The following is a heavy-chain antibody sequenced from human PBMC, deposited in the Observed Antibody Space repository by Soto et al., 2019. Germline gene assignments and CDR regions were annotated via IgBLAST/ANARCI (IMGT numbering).Heavy chain of an antibody. D-gene: IGHD4-17*01. CDR3: ERGAYGDY. V-gene: IGHV1-18*01. CDR2: ISGHNGNT. J-gene: IGHJ4*02. Sequence: QVHLVQSGAEVKKPGASVKVSCKGSGYTFTSYGITWVRQAPGQGLEWVGWISGHNGNTGSAQRVQGSVTVTPNPSTSTAYMELRSLRSDDTVVYYCERGAYGDYWGQGAVVTVSS. CDR1: GYTFTSYG.